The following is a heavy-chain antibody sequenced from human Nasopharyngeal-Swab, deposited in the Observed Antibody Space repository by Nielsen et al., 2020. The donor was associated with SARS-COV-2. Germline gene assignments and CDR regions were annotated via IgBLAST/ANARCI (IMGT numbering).Heavy chain of an antibody. D-gene: IGHD5-12*01. CDR3: TISDSGYDFDAFDI. Sequence: GESLKISCAASGFNFSGSAMHWVRQASGKGLEWVGRIRSKANSYASAYAASVKGRFTISRDDSKNTLYLQMNSLKTEDTAVYYCTISDSGYDFDAFDIWGQGTMVTVSS. CDR2: IRSKANSYAS. V-gene: IGHV3-73*01. J-gene: IGHJ3*02. CDR1: GFNFSGSA.